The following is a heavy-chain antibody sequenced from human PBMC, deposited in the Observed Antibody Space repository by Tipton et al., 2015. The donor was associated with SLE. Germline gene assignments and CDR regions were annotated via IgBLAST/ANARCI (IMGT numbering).Heavy chain of an antibody. Sequence: TLSLTCAVSGYSISSGYYWGWIRQPPGKGLEWIGSIYHSGSTYYHLSLKSRVTISVDTSKNQFSLKLSSVTAADTAVYYCARSLEGGYPSYFDYWGQRTLVTVSS. D-gene: IGHD5-12*01. J-gene: IGHJ4*02. CDR1: GYSISSGYY. CDR3: ARSLEGGYPSYFDY. CDR2: IYHSGST. V-gene: IGHV4-38-2*01.